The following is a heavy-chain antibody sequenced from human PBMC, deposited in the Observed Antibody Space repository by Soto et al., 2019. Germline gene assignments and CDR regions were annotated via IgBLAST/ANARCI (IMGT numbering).Heavy chain of an antibody. CDR3: ARTGHPIEYYYDSSGRAFDI. CDR1: GGSISSGDYY. CDR2: IYYSGST. Sequence: TSETLSLTCTVSGGSISSGDYYWSWIRQPPGKGLEWIGYIYYSGSTYYNPSLKSRVTISVDTSKNQFSLKLSSVTAADTAVYYCARTGHPIEYYYDSSGRAFDIWGQGTMVTVSS. D-gene: IGHD3-22*01. J-gene: IGHJ3*02. V-gene: IGHV4-30-4*01.